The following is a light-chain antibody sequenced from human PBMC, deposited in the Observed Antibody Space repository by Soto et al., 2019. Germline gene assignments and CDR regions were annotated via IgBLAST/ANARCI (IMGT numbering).Light chain of an antibody. CDR1: QGISSW. V-gene: IGKV1-5*01. CDR3: QQYNSYS. J-gene: IGKJ1*01. CDR2: DAS. Sequence: DIQMTQSPSTLSASVGDRVTITCRASQGISSWLAWYQQKPGKAPKLLIYDASSLESGVPSRFSGSGSGIEFTLTISSLQPGDFATYYCQQYNSYSFGQGTKVDI.